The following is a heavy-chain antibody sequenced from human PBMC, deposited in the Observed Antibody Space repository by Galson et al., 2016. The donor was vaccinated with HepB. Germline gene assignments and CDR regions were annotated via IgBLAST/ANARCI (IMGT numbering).Heavy chain of an antibody. CDR3: PRHCHTHSCYQEFDP. V-gene: IGHV4-39*01. CDR1: GGSISSSAYY. CDR2: VYYSGDA. Sequence: ETLSLTCTVSGGSISSSAYYWGWIRQPPGKGLECIGNVYYSGDAYYNPSLKNRVTISIDTSKNQFSLKLSSVTAADTAVYYCPRHCHTHSCYQEFDPWGQGTRVTVSS. J-gene: IGHJ5*02. D-gene: IGHD2-15*01.